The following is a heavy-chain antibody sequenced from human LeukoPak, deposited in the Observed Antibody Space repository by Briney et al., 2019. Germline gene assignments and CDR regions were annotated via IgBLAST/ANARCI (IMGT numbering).Heavy chain of an antibody. Sequence: SETLSLTCAVYGGSFSGYYWSWIRQPAGKGLEWIGRIYSSGSTNYNPSLKSRVTMSVDTSKNQFSLKLSSVTAADTAVYYCAREATVMLDYWGQGTLVTVSS. V-gene: IGHV4-4*07. J-gene: IGHJ4*02. CDR3: AREATVMLDY. CDR2: IYSSGST. CDR1: GGSFSGYY. D-gene: IGHD4-17*01.